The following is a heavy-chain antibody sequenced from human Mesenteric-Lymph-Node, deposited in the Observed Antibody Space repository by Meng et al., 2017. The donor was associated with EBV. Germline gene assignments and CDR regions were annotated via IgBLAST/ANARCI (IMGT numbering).Heavy chain of an antibody. V-gene: IGHV1-69*06. Sequence: QVQLVQSGAEVKKPGSSVKVSCKASGGTFTSYAFSWVRQAPGQGLEWMGGVIPIFGTAKYAQKFQGRVTITADKSTTTAYMDLSNLRSEDTAVYYCARDSGAIAAAGNFDYWGQGTLVTVSS. J-gene: IGHJ4*02. CDR2: VIPIFGTA. CDR1: GGTFTSYA. D-gene: IGHD6-13*01. CDR3: ARDSGAIAAAGNFDY.